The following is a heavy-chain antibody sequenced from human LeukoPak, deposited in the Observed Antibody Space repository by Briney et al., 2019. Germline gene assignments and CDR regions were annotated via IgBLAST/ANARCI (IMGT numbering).Heavy chain of an antibody. D-gene: IGHD2-15*01. CDR3: ARGRWPNIVVVVAATREYYFDY. Sequence: ASVKVSCKASGYTFTGYYIHWVRQAPGQGLEWMGWINPNSGGTNYAQKFQGRVTMTRDTSISTAYMELSSLRSEDTAVYYCARGRWPNIVVVVAATREYYFDYWGQGTLVTVSS. CDR1: GYTFTGYY. J-gene: IGHJ4*02. CDR2: INPNSGGT. V-gene: IGHV1-2*02.